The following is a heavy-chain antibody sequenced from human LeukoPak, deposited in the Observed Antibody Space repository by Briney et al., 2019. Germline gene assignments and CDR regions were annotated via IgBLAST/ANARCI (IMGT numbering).Heavy chain of an antibody. CDR3: ARGWSPSHYNYYYMDV. D-gene: IGHD3-3*01. V-gene: IGHV4-39*01. CDR1: GGSISSSSYY. J-gene: IGHJ6*03. Sequence: TASETLSLTCTVSGGSISSSSYYWGWIRQPPGKGLEWIGSIYYSGSTYYNPSLKSRVTISVDTSRNQFSLRLTSVTAADTAVYYCARGWSPSHYNYYYMDVWGKGTTVTVSS. CDR2: IYYSGST.